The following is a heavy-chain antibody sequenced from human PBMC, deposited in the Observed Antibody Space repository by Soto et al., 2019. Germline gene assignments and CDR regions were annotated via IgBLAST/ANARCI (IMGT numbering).Heavy chain of an antibody. J-gene: IGHJ4*02. Sequence: SETLSLTCAVYGGSFSGYYWSWIRQPPGKGLEWIGEINHSGSTNYNPSLKSRVTISVDTSKNQFSLKLSSVTAADTAVYYCAKRAEISIAVAGLDYWGQGTLVTVS. CDR2: INHSGST. D-gene: IGHD6-19*01. CDR1: GGSFSGYY. V-gene: IGHV4-34*01. CDR3: AKRAEISIAVAGLDY.